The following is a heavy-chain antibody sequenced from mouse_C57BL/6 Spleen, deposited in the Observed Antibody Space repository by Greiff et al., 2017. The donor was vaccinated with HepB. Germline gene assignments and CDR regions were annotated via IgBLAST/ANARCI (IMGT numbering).Heavy chain of an antibody. CDR2: INPSNGGT. CDR1: GYTFTSYW. Sequence: QVQLQQPGTELVKPGASVKLSCKASGYTFTSYWMHWVKQRPGQGLEWIGNINPSNGGTNYNEKFKSKATLTVDKSSSTAYMQLSSLTSEDSAVYYCAREMRNYYDPYYFDYWGQGTTLTVSS. CDR3: AREMRNYYDPYYFDY. D-gene: IGHD2-4*01. V-gene: IGHV1-53*01. J-gene: IGHJ2*01.